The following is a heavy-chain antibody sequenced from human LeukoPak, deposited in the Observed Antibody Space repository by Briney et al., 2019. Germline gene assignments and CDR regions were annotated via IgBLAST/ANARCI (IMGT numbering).Heavy chain of an antibody. Sequence: GASVKVSCKASGYTFTSYDIKWVRQSTGHGREGWRWMNPNSGNTGYAQKFQGRVTMTRNNTISTAYMELSSLRSEDTAVYYCARGGYSRSWRNYFGSSGGSKDSGDPFDYWGQGTLVTVSS. V-gene: IGHV1-8*01. CDR1: GYTFTSYD. CDR2: MNPNSGNT. J-gene: IGHJ4*02. D-gene: IGHD6-13*01. CDR3: ARGGYSRSWRNYFGSSGGSKDSGDPFDY.